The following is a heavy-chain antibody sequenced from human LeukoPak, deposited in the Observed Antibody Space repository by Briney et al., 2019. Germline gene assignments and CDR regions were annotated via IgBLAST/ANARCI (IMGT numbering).Heavy chain of an antibody. D-gene: IGHD3-10*01. Sequence: GSGPTLVKPTQTLTLTCTFSGFSLSTSGVGVGWIRQPPRKALEWLAVIYWNDDKRYSPSLKSRLTITKDTSKNQVVLTMTNMDPVDTATYYCAHSTYYYASGSPVGWGQGTLVTVSS. CDR3: AHSTYYYASGSPVG. CDR1: GFSLSTSGVG. CDR2: IYWNDDK. J-gene: IGHJ4*02. V-gene: IGHV2-5*01.